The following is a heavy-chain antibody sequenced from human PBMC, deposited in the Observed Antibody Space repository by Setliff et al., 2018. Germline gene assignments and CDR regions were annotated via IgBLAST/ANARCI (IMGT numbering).Heavy chain of an antibody. Sequence: ASETLSLTCAVYGGSFSGYYWSWIRQPPGKGLEWIGEINHSGSTYYNPSLKSRVTISVDTSKNQFSLKLSSVTAADTAVYYCATREQLWSTHFDYWGQGTLVTVSS. CDR3: ATREQLWSTHFDY. CDR2: INHSGST. J-gene: IGHJ4*02. V-gene: IGHV4-34*01. CDR1: GGSFSGYY. D-gene: IGHD5-18*01.